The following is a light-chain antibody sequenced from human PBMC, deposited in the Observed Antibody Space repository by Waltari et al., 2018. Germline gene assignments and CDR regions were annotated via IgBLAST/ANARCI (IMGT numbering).Light chain of an antibody. Sequence: DIQMTQSQSSLPASAGDRLTNTCRASQNINSHLNWSPQKPGRAPRVRIYGASYLETGVPSRFSGSGSGTDFTITISGLQPEDFATYFCQQTYTTPPVTFGAGTKVEIK. CDR3: QQTYTTPPVT. CDR2: GAS. V-gene: IGKV1-39*01. J-gene: IGKJ4*01. CDR1: QNINSH.